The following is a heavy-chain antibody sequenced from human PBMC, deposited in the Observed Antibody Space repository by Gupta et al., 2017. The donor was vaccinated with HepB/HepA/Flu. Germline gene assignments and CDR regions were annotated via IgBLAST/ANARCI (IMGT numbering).Heavy chain of an antibody. Sequence: QAQLVQSGAAVKKPGASVKVSCKASGYSFTGQHIHWVRQAPGQGLEWMGWINPNSGGTNYAQKFQDWVTKGRDTCISTAYMELRSLKSDDTAIYYCARGGGIALEFDYWGQGTLVTVSS. V-gene: IGHV1-2*04. CDR2: INPNSGGT. CDR3: ARGGGIALEFDY. J-gene: IGHJ4*02. CDR1: GYSFTGQH. D-gene: IGHD6-13*01.